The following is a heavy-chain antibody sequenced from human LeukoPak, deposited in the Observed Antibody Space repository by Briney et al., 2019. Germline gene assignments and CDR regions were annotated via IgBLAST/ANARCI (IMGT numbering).Heavy chain of an antibody. CDR3: ARTSGQQLVRFDY. CDR1: GFTVSSNY. J-gene: IGHJ4*02. Sequence: GGSLRLSCAASGFTVSSNYVSWVRQAPGKGLEWVSVIYSGGSTYYADSVKGRFTISRDNSKNTLYLQMNSLRAEDTAVYYCARTSGQQLVRFDYWGQGTLVTVSS. CDR2: IYSGGST. D-gene: IGHD6-6*01. V-gene: IGHV3-66*02.